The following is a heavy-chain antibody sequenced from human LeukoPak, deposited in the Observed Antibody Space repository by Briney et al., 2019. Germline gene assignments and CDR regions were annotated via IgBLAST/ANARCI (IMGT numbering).Heavy chain of an antibody. J-gene: IGHJ6*02. CDR2: INPNSGGT. CDR1: GYTFTGYY. Sequence: ASVKVSYKASGYTFTGYYMHWVRQAPGQGLEWTGWINPNSGGTNYAQKFQGRVTMTRDTSISTAYMELSRLRSDDTAVYYCARRCQGPEVGIAAAGTGYYYYGMDVWGQGTTVTVSS. V-gene: IGHV1-2*02. D-gene: IGHD6-13*01. CDR3: ARRCQGPEVGIAAAGTGYYYYGMDV.